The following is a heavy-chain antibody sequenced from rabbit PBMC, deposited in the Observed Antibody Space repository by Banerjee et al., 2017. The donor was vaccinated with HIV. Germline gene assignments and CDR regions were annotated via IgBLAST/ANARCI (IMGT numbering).Heavy chain of an antibody. CDR1: GFSFSNRCV. CDR3: ARNDYGDYAYYFNL. J-gene: IGHJ4*01. V-gene: IGHV1S45*01. D-gene: IGHD2-1*01. CDR2: INTSSGNA. Sequence: QEQLEESGGDLVKPEGSLTLTCTASGFSFSNRCVMCWVRQTPGKGLEWIACINTSSGNAVYANWAKGRFTISKTSSTTVTLQMTSLTAADTATYFCARNDYGDYAYYFNLWGPGTLVTVS.